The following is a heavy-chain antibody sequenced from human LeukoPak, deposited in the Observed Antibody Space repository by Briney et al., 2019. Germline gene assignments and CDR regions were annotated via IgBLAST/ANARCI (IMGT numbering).Heavy chain of an antibody. D-gene: IGHD2-2*01. CDR3: ARPVVVPAGIWDAFDI. CDR2: IIPIFGTA. V-gene: IGHV1-69*05. J-gene: IGHJ3*02. Sequence: ASVKVSCKASGGTFSSYAISWVRRAPGQGLEWMGGIIPIFGTANYAQKFQGRVTITTDESTSTAYMELSSLRSEDTAVYYCARPVVVPAGIWDAFDIWGQGTMVTVSS. CDR1: GGTFSSYA.